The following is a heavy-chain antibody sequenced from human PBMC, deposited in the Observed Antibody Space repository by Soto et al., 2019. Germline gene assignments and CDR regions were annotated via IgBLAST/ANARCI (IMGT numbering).Heavy chain of an antibody. Sequence: SETLSLTCTVSGGSISSGGYYWSWIRQHPGKGLEWIGYIYYSGSTYYNPSLKSRVTISVDTSKNQFSLKLSSVTAADTAVYYCARELGYCSGGSCTSQYFDYWGQGTLVTVSS. CDR2: IYYSGST. CDR1: GGSISSGGYY. D-gene: IGHD2-15*01. J-gene: IGHJ4*02. V-gene: IGHV4-31*03. CDR3: ARELGYCSGGSCTSQYFDY.